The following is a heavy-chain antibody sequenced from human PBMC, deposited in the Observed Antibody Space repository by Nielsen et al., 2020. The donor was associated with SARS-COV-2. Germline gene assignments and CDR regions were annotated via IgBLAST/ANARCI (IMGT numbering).Heavy chain of an antibody. CDR3: PRVNYYDSSGATYGMDV. V-gene: IGHV1-69*06. CDR2: IIPIFGTA. CDR1: GGTFSSYA. D-gene: IGHD3-22*01. J-gene: IGHJ6*02. Sequence: SVKVSCKASGGTFSSYAISWVRQAPGQGLEWMGGIIPIFGTANYAQKFQGRVTITADKSTSTAYMELSSLRSEDTAVYYCPRVNYYDSSGATYGMDVWGQGTTVTVSS.